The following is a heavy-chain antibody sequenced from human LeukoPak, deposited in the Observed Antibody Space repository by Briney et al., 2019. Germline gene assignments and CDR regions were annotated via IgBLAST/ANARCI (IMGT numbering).Heavy chain of an antibody. Sequence: GGSLRLSCAASGFTFSSYWMHWVRQAPGKGLVWVSRISTDGSSTNSADSVKGRLTISRDNAKNTLYLQMNSLRAEDTAVYYCAREYSSSSGRAFDMWGQGTMVTVSP. CDR2: ISTDGSST. D-gene: IGHD6-6*01. V-gene: IGHV3-74*01. CDR3: AREYSSSSGRAFDM. CDR1: GFTFSSYW. J-gene: IGHJ3*02.